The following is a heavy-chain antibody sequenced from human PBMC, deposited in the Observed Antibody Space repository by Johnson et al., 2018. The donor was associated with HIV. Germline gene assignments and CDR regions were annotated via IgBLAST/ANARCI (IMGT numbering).Heavy chain of an antibody. V-gene: IGHV3-30*03. CDR3: TTSTGWLRPTDAFDI. J-gene: IGHJ3*02. CDR1: GFTFSRYG. Sequence: QVQLVESGGGVVQPGRSLRLSCAASGFTFSRYGMYWVRQAPGKGLEWVAFISYDGSNKHYAHSVKGRYSISRDDSKNTLYLQMNSLKTEDTAVNYCTTSTGWLRPTDAFDIWGQGTMVTVSS. CDR2: ISYDGSNK. D-gene: IGHD5-24*01.